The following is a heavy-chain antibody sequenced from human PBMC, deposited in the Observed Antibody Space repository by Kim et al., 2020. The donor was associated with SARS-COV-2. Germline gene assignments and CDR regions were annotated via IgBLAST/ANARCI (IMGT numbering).Heavy chain of an antibody. CDR1: GFTFSSYS. Sequence: GGSLRLSCAASGFTFSSYSMNWVRQAPGKGLEWVSSISSSSSYIYYADSVKGRFTISRDNAKNSLYLQMNSLRAEDTAVYYCARNLLLWFGELKVEYYYGMDVWGQGTTVTVSS. CDR3: ARNLLLWFGELKVEYYYGMDV. V-gene: IGHV3-21*01. D-gene: IGHD3-10*01. CDR2: ISSSSSYI. J-gene: IGHJ6*02.